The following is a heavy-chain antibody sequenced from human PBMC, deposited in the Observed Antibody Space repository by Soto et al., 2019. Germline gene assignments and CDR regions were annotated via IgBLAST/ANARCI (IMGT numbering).Heavy chain of an antibody. CDR3: ARVEDSSGRYGMDV. Sequence: SETLSLTCTVSGGSISSYYWSWIRQPPGKGLEWIGYIYHSGSTNYNPSLKSRVTISVDTSKNQFSLKLSSVTAADTAVYYCARVEDSSGRYGMDVWGQGTTVTVSS. V-gene: IGHV4-59*01. J-gene: IGHJ6*02. CDR2: IYHSGST. D-gene: IGHD3-10*01. CDR1: GGSISSYY.